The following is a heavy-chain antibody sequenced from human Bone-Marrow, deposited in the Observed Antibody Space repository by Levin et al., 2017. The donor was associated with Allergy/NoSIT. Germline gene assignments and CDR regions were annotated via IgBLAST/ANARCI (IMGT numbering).Heavy chain of an antibody. D-gene: IGHD2-15*01. V-gene: IGHV3-53*01. CDR1: GLTVRDNY. CDR2: IYSDGRE. Sequence: GGSLRLSCAASGLTVRDNYMSWVRQAPGKGLEWVSVIYSDGREYYAASVKGRFTISRDNSKNTLFLDMNGLSGDDTAVYYCVAGYYHGMDVWGQGTTVIVSS. J-gene: IGHJ6*02. CDR3: VAGYYHGMDV.